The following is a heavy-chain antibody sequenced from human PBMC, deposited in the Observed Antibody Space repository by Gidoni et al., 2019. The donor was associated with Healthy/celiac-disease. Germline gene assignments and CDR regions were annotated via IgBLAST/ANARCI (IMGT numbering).Heavy chain of an antibody. CDR2: ISSSGSTI. J-gene: IGHJ6*02. CDR3: ARNPPGYYYDSSGYYAYYYYYGMDV. D-gene: IGHD3-22*01. V-gene: IGHV3-48*03. CDR1: GFTFSSYE. Sequence: EVQLVESGGGLVQPGGSLRLSCAASGFTFSSYEMNWVRQAPGKGLEWVSYISSSGSTIYYADSVKGRFTISRDNAKNSLYLQMNSLRAEDTAVYYCARNPPGYYYDSSGYYAYYYYYGMDVWGQGTTVTVSS.